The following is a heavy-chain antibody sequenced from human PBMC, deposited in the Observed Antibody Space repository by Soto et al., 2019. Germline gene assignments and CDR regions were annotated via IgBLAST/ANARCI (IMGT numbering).Heavy chain of an antibody. Sequence: AVKVSCKASGGTFSSYAISWVRQAPGQGLEWMGGIIPIFGTANYAQKFQGRVTITADKSTSTAYMELSSLRSEDTAVYYCATNYGDYVKSWFDPWGQGTLVTVSS. J-gene: IGHJ5*02. CDR2: IIPIFGTA. D-gene: IGHD4-17*01. CDR1: GGTFSSYA. V-gene: IGHV1-69*06. CDR3: ATNYGDYVKSWFDP.